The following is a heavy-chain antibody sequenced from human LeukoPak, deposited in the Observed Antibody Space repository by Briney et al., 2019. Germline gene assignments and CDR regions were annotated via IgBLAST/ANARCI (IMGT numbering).Heavy chain of an antibody. CDR1: GYTLTELS. D-gene: IGHD3-22*01. CDR3: ATAGAIRTTYYYDSSGNYYAY. CDR2: FDPEDGET. V-gene: IGHV1-24*01. J-gene: IGHJ4*02. Sequence: ASVKVSCKVSGYTLTELSMHWVRQAPGKGLEWMGGFDPEDGETIYAQKFQGRVTMTEDTSTDTAYMELSSLRSEDTAVYYCATAGAIRTTYYYDSSGNYYAYWGQGTLVTVSS.